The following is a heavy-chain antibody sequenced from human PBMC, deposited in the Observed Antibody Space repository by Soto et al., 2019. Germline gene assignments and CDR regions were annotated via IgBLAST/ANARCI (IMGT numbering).Heavy chain of an antibody. Sequence: QVQLVESGGGVVQPGSSLRLSCAASGLTFSSYGLHWVRQAPGKGLEWVAVVSYDGTNKLYADSVKGRFTISRDNSKNTMYLQMNSLRPEDTAVYYCAKLVSYYFDSSVPPFGFDIWGQGTKVTVSS. CDR2: VSYDGTNK. CDR3: AKLVSYYFDSSVPPFGFDI. CDR1: GLTFSSYG. D-gene: IGHD3-22*01. J-gene: IGHJ3*02. V-gene: IGHV3-30*18.